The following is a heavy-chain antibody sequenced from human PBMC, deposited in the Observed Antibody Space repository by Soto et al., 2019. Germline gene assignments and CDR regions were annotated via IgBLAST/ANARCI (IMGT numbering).Heavy chain of an antibody. Sequence: SETLSLTCTVSGGSISSGDYYWSWIRQPPGKGLKWIGYIYYSGSTYYNPSLKSRVTISVDTSKNQFSLKLSSVTAADTAVYYCARSGYPGNFWSGYYTTPVGYYGMDVWGQGTTVTVSS. J-gene: IGHJ6*02. D-gene: IGHD3-3*01. V-gene: IGHV4-30-4*01. CDR1: GGSISSGDYY. CDR2: IYYSGST. CDR3: ARSGYPGNFWSGYYTTPVGYYGMDV.